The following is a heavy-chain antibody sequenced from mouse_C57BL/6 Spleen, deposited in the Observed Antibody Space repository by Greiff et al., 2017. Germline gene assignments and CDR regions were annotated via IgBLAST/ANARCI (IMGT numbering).Heavy chain of an antibody. CDR1: GYSFTDYN. D-gene: IGHD2-1*01. CDR2: INPNYGTT. J-gene: IGHJ4*01. CDR3: ARRPYGNYLLAMDY. Sequence: VQLKQSGPELVKPGASVKISCKASGYSFTDYNMNWVKQSNGQSLEWIGVINPNYGTTSYNQKFKGKATLTVDQSSSTAYMQLNSLTSEDSAVYYCARRPYGNYLLAMDYWGQGTSVTVSS. V-gene: IGHV1-39*01.